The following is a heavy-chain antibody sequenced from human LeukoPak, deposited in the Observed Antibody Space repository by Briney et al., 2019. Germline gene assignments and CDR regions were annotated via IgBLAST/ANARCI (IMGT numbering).Heavy chain of an antibody. CDR1: RFSIRNFG. V-gene: IGHV3-23*05. CDR2: IDSNGHRT. Sequence: PGGSLRLSCAASRFSIRNFGMAWVRQAPGKRLEWVSTIDSNGHRTHYADSVKGRFTISRDNSKNTVYLQMNILRVEDTAIYYCANDPQYDGFDIWGQGTMVTVSS. J-gene: IGHJ3*02. CDR3: ANDPQYDGFDI.